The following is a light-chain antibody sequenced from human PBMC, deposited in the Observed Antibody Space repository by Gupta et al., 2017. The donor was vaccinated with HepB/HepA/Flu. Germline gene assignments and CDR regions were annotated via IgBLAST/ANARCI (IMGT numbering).Light chain of an antibody. J-gene: IGKJ4*01. Sequence: IVLSPSPEFTSTTPNEKVTITCRASQSIRSSLHWYQQKPDHAPKLLIKDASRSNTGVPSRFSGSGSGKDFTLTIDSLEAEDAAAYYCHQSSSLPLTFGRGTKVEIK. CDR1: QSIRSS. CDR2: DAS. V-gene: IGKV6D-21*02. CDR3: HQSSSLPLT.